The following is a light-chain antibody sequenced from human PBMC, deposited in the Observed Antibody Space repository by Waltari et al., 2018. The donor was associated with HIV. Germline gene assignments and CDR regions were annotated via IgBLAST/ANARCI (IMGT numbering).Light chain of an antibody. CDR3: GTDHGSGSNFVYR. CDR1: SGHNHNK. Sequence: QPVLTQPPPASASLGASVTLTCTLSSGHNHNKVAWYQERPGKVHRFVTRVVTGGIVGSRGDDIPDRFLFWGSGLNRSLIIKNSQEEDESDYHCGTDHGSGSNFVYRFGGGTKLTVL. V-gene: IGLV9-49*01. CDR2: VVTGGIVG. J-gene: IGLJ2*01.